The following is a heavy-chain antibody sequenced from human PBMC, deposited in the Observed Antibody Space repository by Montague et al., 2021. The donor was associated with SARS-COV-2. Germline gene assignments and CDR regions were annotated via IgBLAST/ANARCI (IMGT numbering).Heavy chain of an antibody. CDR3: ARISSDIGGYFWFDP. V-gene: IGHV4-4*02. CDR2: FSHSGGT. Sequence: SETLSLTCAVSGGSISSGTWWSWVRQPPGKGLEWIGEFSHSGGTNYNPSLKSRVTISVDKSKNQFSLNLDSVTAADTAVYYCARISSDIGGYFWFDPWGQGTLVSVSS. D-gene: IGHD1-26*01. CDR1: GGSISSGTW. J-gene: IGHJ5*02.